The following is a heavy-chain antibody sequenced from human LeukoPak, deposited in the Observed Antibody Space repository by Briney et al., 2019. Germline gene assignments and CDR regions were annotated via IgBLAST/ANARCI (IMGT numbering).Heavy chain of an antibody. CDR2: IYNSGST. D-gene: IGHD5-18*01. Sequence: PSETLSLTCTLSGGSISSNYWTWIRQPPGKGLEWVGYIYNSGSTNYNPSLKSRVTISVDTSKNQFSLKLSSVTAADTAVYYCAREDTAMAYFDYWGQGTLVTVSS. V-gene: IGHV4-59*12. CDR1: GGSISSNY. J-gene: IGHJ4*02. CDR3: AREDTAMAYFDY.